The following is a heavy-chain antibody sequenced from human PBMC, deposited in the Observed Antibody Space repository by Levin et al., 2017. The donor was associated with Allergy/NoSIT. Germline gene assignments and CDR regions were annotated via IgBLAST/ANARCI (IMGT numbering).Heavy chain of an antibody. J-gene: IGHJ3*02. CDR2: ISWNSGSI. Sequence: GGSLRLSCAASGFTFDDYAMHWVRQAPGKGLEWVSGISWNSGSIGYADSVKGRFTISRDNAKNSLYLQMNSLRAEDTALYYCAKEGGYCGGDCYYDAFDIWGQGTMVTVSS. D-gene: IGHD2-21*02. CDR1: GFTFDDYA. V-gene: IGHV3-9*01. CDR3: AKEGGYCGGDCYYDAFDI.